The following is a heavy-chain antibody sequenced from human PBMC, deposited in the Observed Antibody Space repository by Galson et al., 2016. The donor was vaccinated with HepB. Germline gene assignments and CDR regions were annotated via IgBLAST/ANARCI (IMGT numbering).Heavy chain of an antibody. CDR1: GYRFFTYG. J-gene: IGHJ4*02. Sequence: SVKISCKASGYRFFTYGISWVRQAPGQGLEWLGWISANSGNTIYAQKFQDRVTMTRDTPASTVYMDLRSLRSDDTAVYYCARDVQFRFDYWGQGTLVTVSS. CDR3: ARDVQFRFDY. CDR2: ISANSGNT. V-gene: IGHV1-18*04. D-gene: IGHD4-11*01.